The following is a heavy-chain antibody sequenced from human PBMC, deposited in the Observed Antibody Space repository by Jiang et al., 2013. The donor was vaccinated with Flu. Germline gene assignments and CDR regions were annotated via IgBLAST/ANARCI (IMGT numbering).Heavy chain of an antibody. D-gene: IGHD3-10*01. V-gene: IGHV1-8*01. Sequence: SGAEVKKPGASVKVSCRASGYTFTSYDINWVRQATGQGLEWMGWMNPNSGNTGYAQKFQGRVTMTRNTSISTAYMELSSLRSEDTAVYYCARGGGGSGSYYNYLYYYYGMDVWGQGTTVTGLL. CDR2: MNPNSGNT. CDR1: GYTFTSYD. CDR3: ARGGGGSGSYYNYLYYYYGMDV. J-gene: IGHJ6*02.